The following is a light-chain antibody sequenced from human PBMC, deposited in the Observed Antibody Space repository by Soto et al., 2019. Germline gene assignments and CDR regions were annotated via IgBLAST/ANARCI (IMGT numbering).Light chain of an antibody. CDR3: QQYNTWPLT. V-gene: IGKV3-15*01. CDR1: QSVSSN. Sequence: ETVMTQSPATLSVSPGERPTLSCRASQSVSSNLAWYQQKPGQAPRLLIYDASTRATGIPARFSGRGSGTKFTLTISSLQSEDVAVYFCQQYNTWPLTVGAGTKVDIK. CDR2: DAS. J-gene: IGKJ3*01.